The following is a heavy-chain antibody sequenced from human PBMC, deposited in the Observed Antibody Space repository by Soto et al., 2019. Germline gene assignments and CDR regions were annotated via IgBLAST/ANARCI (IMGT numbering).Heavy chain of an antibody. Sequence: EVQLVESGGGLVQPGGSLRLSCVASGLTVSSNYMTWVRQAPGKGLEWVSVIYSGGATNYADSVKGRFAISRHSSENTLYLQMNSLRAEDTAVYCCARGRDSGSYYGLYYFDYWGQGTLVTVSS. D-gene: IGHD1-26*01. J-gene: IGHJ4*02. CDR1: GLTVSSNY. CDR3: ARGRDSGSYYGLYYFDY. V-gene: IGHV3-53*04. CDR2: IYSGGAT.